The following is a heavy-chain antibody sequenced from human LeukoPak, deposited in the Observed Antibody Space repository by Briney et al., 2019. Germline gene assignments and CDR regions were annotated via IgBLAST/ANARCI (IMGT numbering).Heavy chain of an antibody. V-gene: IGHV4-39*01. CDR3: ARMSTAKTGTTPFDY. Sequence: PSETLSLTCTVSGGSISDTSHYWGWIRQPPGKGLEWIGSIYYSGSTYYNPSLKSRVTISVDTSKNQFSLKLSSVTAADTAVYYCARMSTAKTGTTPFDYWGQGTLVTVSS. CDR2: IYYSGST. D-gene: IGHD1-7*01. J-gene: IGHJ4*02. CDR1: GGSISDTSHY.